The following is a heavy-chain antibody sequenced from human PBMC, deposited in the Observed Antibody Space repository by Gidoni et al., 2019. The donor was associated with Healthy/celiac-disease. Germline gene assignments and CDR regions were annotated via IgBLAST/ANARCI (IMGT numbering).Heavy chain of an antibody. D-gene: IGHD4-17*01. Sequence: QVQLQESGPGLVKPSQTLSLTCTVSGGFISRGGYYWSWLRQHPGKGLEWIGYIYYSGSTYYNPSLKSRVTISVDTSKNQFSLKLSSVTAADTAVYYCARRWATTVVTPTSWYFDLWGRGTLVTVSS. CDR3: ARRWATTVVTPTSWYFDL. J-gene: IGHJ2*01. V-gene: IGHV4-31*03. CDR2: IYYSGST. CDR1: GGFISRGGYY.